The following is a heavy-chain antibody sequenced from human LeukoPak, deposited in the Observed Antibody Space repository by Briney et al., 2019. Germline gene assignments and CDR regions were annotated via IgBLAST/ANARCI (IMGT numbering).Heavy chain of an antibody. CDR3: ARADGSGWYHY. V-gene: IGHV4-59*01. J-gene: IGHJ4*02. CDR1: GGSISSYY. Sequence: SETLSLTYTVSGGSISSYYWSWIRQPPGKGLEWIGYIYYSGSTNYNPSLKSRVTISVDTSKNQFSLKLSSVTAADTAVYYCARADGSGWYHYWGQGTLVTVSS. D-gene: IGHD6-19*01. CDR2: IYYSGST.